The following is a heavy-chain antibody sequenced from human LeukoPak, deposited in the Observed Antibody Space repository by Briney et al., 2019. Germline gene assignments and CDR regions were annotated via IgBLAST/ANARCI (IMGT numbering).Heavy chain of an antibody. V-gene: IGHV3-21*01. CDR3: ARDIVVVPAAIKVYYYGMDV. D-gene: IGHD2-2*02. Sequence: GGSLRLSCAASGFTFSSYSMNWVRQAPGKGPEWVSSISSSSSYIYYADSVKGRFTISRDNAKNSLYLQMNSLRAEDTAVYYCARDIVVVPAAIKVYYYGMDVWGKGATVTVSS. CDR1: GFTFSSYS. J-gene: IGHJ6*04. CDR2: ISSSSSYI.